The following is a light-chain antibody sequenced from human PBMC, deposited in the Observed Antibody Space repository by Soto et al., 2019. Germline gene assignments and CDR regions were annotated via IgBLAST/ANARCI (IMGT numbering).Light chain of an antibody. CDR2: GAS. J-gene: IGKJ1*01. CDR1: QSVSNNY. CDR3: QQYGSSGT. Sequence: DIILTPSPSTVSLVKGERAAVSCRASQSVSNNYLAWYQQKPGQAPRLLIYGASNRATGIPDRFSGSGSGTDFTLTISRLEPEDFAVYYCQQYGSSGTFGQGTKVDIK. V-gene: IGKV3-20*01.